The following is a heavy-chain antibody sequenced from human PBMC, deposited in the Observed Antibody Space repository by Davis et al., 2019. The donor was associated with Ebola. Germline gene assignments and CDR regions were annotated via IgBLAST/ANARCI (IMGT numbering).Heavy chain of an antibody. J-gene: IGHJ4*02. Sequence: SETLSLTCTVSGGSISSYYWSWIRQPPGKGLEWIGYIYYSGSTNYNPSLKSRVTISVDMSKNQFSLKLSSVTAADTAVYYCARRSPYYDSSGYYWLLDYWGQGTLVTVSS. D-gene: IGHD3-22*01. CDR2: IYYSGST. V-gene: IGHV4-59*08. CDR1: GGSISSYY. CDR3: ARRSPYYDSSGYYWLLDY.